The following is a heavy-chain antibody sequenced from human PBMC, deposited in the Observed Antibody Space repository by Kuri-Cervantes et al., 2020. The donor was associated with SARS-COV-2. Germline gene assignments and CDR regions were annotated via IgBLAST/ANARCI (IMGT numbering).Heavy chain of an antibody. V-gene: IGHV3-20*04. J-gene: IGHJ6*03. CDR2: INWNGGST. CDR3: AREKLAGYYYYYMDV. D-gene: IGHD1-1*01. CDR1: GFTFDDYS. Sequence: GESLKISCAASGFTFDDYSMSWVRQAPGKELEWVSGINWNGGSTGYPDSVKGRFTISRDNSKNTLYLQMNSLRAEDTAVYYCAREKLAGYYYYYMDVWGKGTTVTVSS.